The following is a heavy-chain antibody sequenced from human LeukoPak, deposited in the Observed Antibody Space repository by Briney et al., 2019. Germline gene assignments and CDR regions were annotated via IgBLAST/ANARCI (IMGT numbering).Heavy chain of an antibody. CDR1: GGSISSSSYY. D-gene: IGHD3-10*01. CDR3: ARGQYYYGSGGLDY. CDR2: IYYSGST. V-gene: IGHV4-39*07. Sequence: SETLSLTCTVSGGSISSSSYYWGWIRQPPGKGLEWIGSIYYSGSTYYNPSLKSRVTISVDTSKNQLSLKLSSVTAADTAVYYCARGQYYYGSGGLDYWGQGTLVTVSS. J-gene: IGHJ4*02.